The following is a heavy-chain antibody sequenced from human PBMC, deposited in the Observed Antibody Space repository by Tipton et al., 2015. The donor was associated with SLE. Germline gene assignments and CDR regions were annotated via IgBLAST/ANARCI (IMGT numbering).Heavy chain of an antibody. Sequence: LRLSCTVSGDSVGTNYWNWFRQPAGKGLEWIGRLYGSGSPTHYNPSLEGRVTVSVDTSQNQGSLKLTSVTAADTAVYYCARIRPGHGDPFDFWGQGTLVTVSS. V-gene: IGHV4-4*07. CDR1: GDSVGTNY. CDR3: ARIRPGHGDPFDF. D-gene: IGHD4-17*01. J-gene: IGHJ4*02. CDR2: LYGSGSP.